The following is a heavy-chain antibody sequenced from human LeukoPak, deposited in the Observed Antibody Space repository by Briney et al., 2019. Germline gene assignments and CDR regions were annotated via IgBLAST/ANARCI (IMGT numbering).Heavy chain of an antibody. Sequence: ASVKLSCKASGYTFTGYYMHWVRQAPGQGLEWMGWINPNSGGTNYAQKFQGRVTMTRDTSISTAYMELSRLRSDDTAVYYCARDYEGDIVVVPAADYWGQGTLVTVSS. CDR2: INPNSGGT. D-gene: IGHD2-2*01. J-gene: IGHJ4*02. CDR1: GYTFTGYY. CDR3: ARDYEGDIVVVPAADY. V-gene: IGHV1-2*02.